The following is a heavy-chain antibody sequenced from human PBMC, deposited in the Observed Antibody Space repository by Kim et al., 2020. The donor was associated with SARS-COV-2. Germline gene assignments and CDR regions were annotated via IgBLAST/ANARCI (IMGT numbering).Heavy chain of an antibody. Sequence: YADSVRGRFTISRDNSKNTVFLQMNSLRAEDTALYYCAKRMAVTGGSFDYWGQGTLVTVSS. J-gene: IGHJ4*02. V-gene: IGHV3-23*01. CDR3: AKRMAVTGGSFDY. D-gene: IGHD2-21*02.